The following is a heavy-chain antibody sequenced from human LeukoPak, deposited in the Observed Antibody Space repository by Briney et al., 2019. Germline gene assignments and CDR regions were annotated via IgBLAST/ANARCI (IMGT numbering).Heavy chain of an antibody. V-gene: IGHV3-30*18. CDR1: GFTFSSYG. CDR2: ISYDGSNK. Sequence: GGSLRLSCAASGFTFSSYGMHWVRQAPGKGLEWVAVISYDGSNKYYADSVKGRFTISRDNSKNTLYLQMNSLRAEDTAVYYCAKAPYCSGGSCYNPREYFQHWGQGTLVTVSS. J-gene: IGHJ1*01. D-gene: IGHD2-15*01. CDR3: AKAPYCSGGSCYNPREYFQH.